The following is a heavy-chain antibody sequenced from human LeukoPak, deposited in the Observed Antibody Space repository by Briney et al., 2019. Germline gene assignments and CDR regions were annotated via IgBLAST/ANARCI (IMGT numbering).Heavy chain of an antibody. CDR2: IYYSGST. CDR1: GGSISSSSYY. CDR3: ARHKITIFGVVIIEYFQH. Sequence: PSETLSLTCTVSGGSISSSSYYWGWIRQPPGKGLEWIGSIYYSGSTYYNPSLKSRVTMSVDTSKNQFSLKLSSVTAADTAVYYCARHKITIFGVVIIEYFQHWGQGTLVTVSS. D-gene: IGHD3-3*01. J-gene: IGHJ1*01. V-gene: IGHV4-39*01.